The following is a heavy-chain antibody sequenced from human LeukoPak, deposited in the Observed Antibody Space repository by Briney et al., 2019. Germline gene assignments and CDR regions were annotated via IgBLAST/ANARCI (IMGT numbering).Heavy chain of an antibody. V-gene: IGHV4-59*01. CDR2: IYYSGST. CDR1: GGSISNNY. J-gene: IGHJ4*02. CDR3: ARGHCSSASCYWEN. Sequence: PSETLSLTCTVSGGSISNNYWSWIRQPPGKGLEWIGYIYYSGSTYYNPSLRSRVTISVDMSKNQLSLKLSSVTAADTAVYYCARGHCSSASCYWENWGQGTLVTVSS. D-gene: IGHD2-2*01.